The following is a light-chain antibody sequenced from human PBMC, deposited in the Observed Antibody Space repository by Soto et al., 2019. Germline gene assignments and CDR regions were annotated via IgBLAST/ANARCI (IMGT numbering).Light chain of an antibody. V-gene: IGKV4-1*01. Sequence: DIVMTQSPDSLAVSLGERVTINCRSSQSGLNYLAWYRQKPGQPPTLLIYWASDRESGVPDRVSGSGSRTDFTLTISSLPAEDVAVYYCQQYYSLPQTFGQGTKVEIK. CDR1: QSGLNY. CDR2: WAS. J-gene: IGKJ1*01. CDR3: QQYYSLPQT.